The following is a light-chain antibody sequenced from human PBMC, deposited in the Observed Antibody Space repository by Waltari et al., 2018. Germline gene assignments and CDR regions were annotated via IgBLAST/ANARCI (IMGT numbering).Light chain of an antibody. Sequence: QSALTQPRSVSGSPGHSVTISCTGTSSDVGGYDYVSWYQQHPGKAPKLVIYDVNKRPSGVPDRLSGSKSGNTASLTISGLQADDEADYNCCSYAGRATWAFGGGTKLTVL. V-gene: IGLV2-11*01. CDR3: CSYAGRATWA. J-gene: IGLJ3*02. CDR1: SSDVGGYDY. CDR2: DVN.